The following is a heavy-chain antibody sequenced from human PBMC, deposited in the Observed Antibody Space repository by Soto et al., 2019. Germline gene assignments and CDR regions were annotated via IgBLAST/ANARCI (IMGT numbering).Heavy chain of an antibody. CDR2: ISGSGGST. CDR1: GFTFSSYA. J-gene: IGHJ3*02. Sequence: GSLRLSCAASGFTFSSYAMSWVRQAPGKGLEWVSAISGSGGSTYYADSVKGRFTISRDNSKNTLYLQMNSLRAEDTAVYYCAKALRWPDAFDIWGQGTMVTVSS. CDR3: AKALRWPDAFDI. D-gene: IGHD2-15*01. V-gene: IGHV3-23*01.